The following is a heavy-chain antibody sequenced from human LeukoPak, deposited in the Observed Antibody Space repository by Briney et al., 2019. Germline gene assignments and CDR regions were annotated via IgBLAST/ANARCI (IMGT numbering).Heavy chain of an antibody. CDR1: GGTFSSYA. Sequence: GASVKVSCKASGGTFSSYAISWVRQAPGQGLEWMGGIIPIFGTANYAQKFQGRVTITADKSTSTAYMELSSLRSDDTAVYYCARGNSGSYHEPNYYMDVWGKGTTVTVSS. D-gene: IGHD1-26*01. J-gene: IGHJ6*03. V-gene: IGHV1-69*06. CDR2: IIPIFGTA. CDR3: ARGNSGSYHEPNYYMDV.